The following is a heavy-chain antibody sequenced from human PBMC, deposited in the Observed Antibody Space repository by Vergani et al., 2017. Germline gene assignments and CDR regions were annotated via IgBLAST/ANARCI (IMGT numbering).Heavy chain of an antibody. J-gene: IGHJ4*02. CDR3: ARVAFTDLALVSFDY. CDR1: GYTFTDYY. CDR2: INPHNGVT. V-gene: IGHV1-2*02. D-gene: IGHD3-16*01. Sequence: QVQLVQSGAAVKKPGASVKVSCKASGYTFTDYYMHWVRQAPGQGLEWMGWINPHNGVTNYAQQFQGRVTMTKDTSISTASMELNRLRSDETAVYYCARVAFTDLALVSFDYWGQGTLVTVSS.